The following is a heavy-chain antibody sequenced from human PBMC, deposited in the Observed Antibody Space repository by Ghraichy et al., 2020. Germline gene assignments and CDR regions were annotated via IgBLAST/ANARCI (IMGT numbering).Heavy chain of an antibody. CDR3: ARHLWGGSYP. D-gene: IGHD1-26*01. J-gene: IGHJ5*02. CDR1: GGSISSYY. CDR2: IYYSGST. V-gene: IGHV4-59*08. Sequence: SQTLSLTCTVSGGSISSYYWSWIRQPPGKGLEWIGYIYYSGSTNYNPSLKSRVTISVDTSKNQFSLKLSSVTAADTAVYYCARHLWGGSYPWGQGTLVTVSS.